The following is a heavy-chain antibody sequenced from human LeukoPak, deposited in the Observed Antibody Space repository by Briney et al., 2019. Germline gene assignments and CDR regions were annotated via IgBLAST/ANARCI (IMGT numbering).Heavy chain of an antibody. CDR2: IYYSGNT. Sequence: SETLSLTCTVSGVSNSSSNSYWGWIRQPPGKGLEWIGSIYYSGNTYYNASLKSQDSISIDTSKNQFSLKLTSVTAADTAVYYCARQTGSGLFILPGGQGTLVTVSS. V-gene: IGHV4-39*01. CDR3: ARQTGSGLFILP. J-gene: IGHJ4*02. D-gene: IGHD3/OR15-3a*01. CDR1: GVSNSSSNSY.